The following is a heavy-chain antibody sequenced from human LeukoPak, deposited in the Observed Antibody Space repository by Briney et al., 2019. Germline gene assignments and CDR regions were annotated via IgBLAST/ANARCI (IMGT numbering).Heavy chain of an antibody. V-gene: IGHV5-51*01. CDR3: ARVRPQDAFDI. Sequence: GESLKISCKGSGYSFTTYWIAWVRQMPGEGLEWMGIIYPGDSDTRYSPSFQGQVTISADKSISTAYLQWSSLKASDTAMYYCARVRPQDAFDIWGQGTMVTVSS. J-gene: IGHJ3*02. CDR1: GYSFTTYW. CDR2: IYPGDSDT.